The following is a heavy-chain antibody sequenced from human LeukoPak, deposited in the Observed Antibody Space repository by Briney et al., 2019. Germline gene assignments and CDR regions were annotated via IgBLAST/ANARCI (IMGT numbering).Heavy chain of an antibody. V-gene: IGHV3-30*18. J-gene: IGHJ4*02. CDR3: AKDVDVGTLDY. CDR2: ISYDGSNK. Sequence: GRSLRLSCAASGFTFSSYGMHWVRQAPGKGLEWVAVISYDGSNKYYADSVKGRFTISRDNSKNTLYLQMHSLRAEDTAVYYCAKDVDVGTLDYWGQGTLVTVSS. D-gene: IGHD7-27*01. CDR1: GFTFSSYG.